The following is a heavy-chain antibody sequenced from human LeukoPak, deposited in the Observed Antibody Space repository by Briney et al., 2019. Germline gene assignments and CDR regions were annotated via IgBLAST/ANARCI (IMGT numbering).Heavy chain of an antibody. J-gene: IGHJ6*03. D-gene: IGHD3-10*01. CDR3: AKDRRKGVPGYYYMDV. CDR1: GFTFSSYG. CDR2: IRYDGSNK. V-gene: IGHV3-30*02. Sequence: GGSLRLSCAASGFTFSSYGMHWVRQAPGKGLEWVAFIRYDGSNKYYADSVKGRFTISRDNSKNTLYLQMNSLRAEDTAVYYCAKDRRKGVPGYYYMDVWGKGTTVTVSS.